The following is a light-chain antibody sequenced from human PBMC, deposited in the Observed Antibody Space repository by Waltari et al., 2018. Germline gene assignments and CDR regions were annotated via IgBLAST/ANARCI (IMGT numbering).Light chain of an antibody. V-gene: IGKV3-15*01. Sequence: EIVMTQSPATLSVSPGDRATLSCRASQSVSSYLAWYQQKPGKAPKLLIYGASTRASGISARFSGSGSATEFTLIISSLQSDDFAVSYCRQYNTWPPYTFGQGTKLEI. CDR2: GAS. CDR1: QSVSSY. CDR3: RQYNTWPPYT. J-gene: IGKJ2*01.